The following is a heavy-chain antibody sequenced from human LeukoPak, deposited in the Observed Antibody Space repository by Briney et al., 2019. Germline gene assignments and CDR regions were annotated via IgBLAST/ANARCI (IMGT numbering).Heavy chain of an antibody. CDR3: VRDRGNRVTDY. V-gene: IGHV4-39*07. CDR2: IDYTGST. CDR1: GGSISSAGYY. Sequence: SETLTLTCAVSGGSISSAGYYWGCIRQPPGKGLEWIGTIDYTGSTYYNPSLKSRVTISKDTAKNQFSLKLSSVTAADTAVYYCVRDRGNRVTDYWGQGTLVTVSS. D-gene: IGHD1-14*01. J-gene: IGHJ4*02.